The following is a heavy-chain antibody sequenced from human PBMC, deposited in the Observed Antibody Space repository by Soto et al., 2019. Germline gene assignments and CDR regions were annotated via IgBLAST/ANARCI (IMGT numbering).Heavy chain of an antibody. CDR3: ARDGQLGRTYYYGMDV. CDR1: GFTFSSYS. D-gene: IGHD1-1*01. V-gene: IGHV3-21*01. CDR2: ISSSSSYI. J-gene: IGHJ6*02. Sequence: EVQLVESGGGLVKPGGSLRLSCAASGFTFSSYSMNWVRQAPGKGLEWVSSISSSSSYIYYADSVKGRFTISRDNAQNALYLQMTSLRSEATAVYSCARDGQLGRTYYYGMDVWGQGTTVTVAS.